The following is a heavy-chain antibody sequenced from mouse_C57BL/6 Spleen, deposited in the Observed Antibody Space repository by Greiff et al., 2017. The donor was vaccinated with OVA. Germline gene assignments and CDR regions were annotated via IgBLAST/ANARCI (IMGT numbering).Heavy chain of an antibody. D-gene: IGHD1-1*01. Sequence: VQLQQSGPELVKPGASVKISCKASGYAFSSSWMNWVKQRPGKGLEWIGRIYPGDGDTNYNGKFKGKATLTADKSSSTAYMQLSSLTSEDSAVYFCAREITTVVAQYWYFDVWGTGTTVTVSS. J-gene: IGHJ1*03. CDR1: GYAFSSSW. CDR2: IYPGDGDT. V-gene: IGHV1-82*01. CDR3: AREITTVVAQYWYFDV.